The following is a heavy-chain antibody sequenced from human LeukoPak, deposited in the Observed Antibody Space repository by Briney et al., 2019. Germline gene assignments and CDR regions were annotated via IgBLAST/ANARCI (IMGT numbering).Heavy chain of an antibody. CDR1: GGSISSYY. D-gene: IGHD6-13*01. J-gene: IGHJ4*02. CDR3: ASSRSSSWSDYFDY. CDR2: IYYSGST. V-gene: IGHV4-59*08. Sequence: SETLSLTCTVSGGSISSYYWSWIRQPPGKGLEWIGYIYYSGSTNYNPSLKSRVTISVDTSKNQFSLKLSSVTAADTAVYYCASSRSSSWSDYFDYWGQGILVTVSS.